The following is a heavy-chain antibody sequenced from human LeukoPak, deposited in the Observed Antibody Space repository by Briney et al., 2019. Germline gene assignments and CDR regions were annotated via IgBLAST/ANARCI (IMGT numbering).Heavy chain of an antibody. CDR3: AIHGVRANWGSVHDY. Sequence: GGSLRLSCAASGLTFSSYAMSWVRQAPGKGLEWVSAISGSGGSTYYADSVKGRFTISRDNSKNTLYLQMNSLRAEDTAVYYCAIHGVRANWGSVHDYWGQGTLVTVSS. CDR1: GLTFSSYA. CDR2: ISGSGGST. V-gene: IGHV3-23*01. J-gene: IGHJ4*02. D-gene: IGHD7-27*01.